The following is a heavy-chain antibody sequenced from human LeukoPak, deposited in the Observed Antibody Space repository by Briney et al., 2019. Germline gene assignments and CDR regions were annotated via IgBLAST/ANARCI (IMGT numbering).Heavy chain of an antibody. Sequence: GGSLRLSCEASGFTFSHFGMHWVRQAPGKGLEWVAVIWSDATNEYYADSVRGRFTISRDNSKNMVSLQMTSLGAEDTAVYYCARGRFSGPDDYWGQGTLVTVSS. CDR1: GFTFSHFG. J-gene: IGHJ4*02. V-gene: IGHV3-33*01. CDR3: ARGRFSGPDDY. CDR2: IWSDATNE. D-gene: IGHD6-19*01.